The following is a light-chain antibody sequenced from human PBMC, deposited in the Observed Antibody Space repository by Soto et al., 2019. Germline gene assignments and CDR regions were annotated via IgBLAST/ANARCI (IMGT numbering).Light chain of an antibody. CDR3: QQYAYSPRALN. J-gene: IGKJ4*01. Sequence: EIVLTQSPGTLSLSPGERATLSCRASQSVNNNYLAWYQHKPGQAPRLLIYGASTRAPGISDRFSGSGSGTDFTLTISRLEPEDFAVYYCQQYAYSPRALNFGGGTKVEIK. CDR1: QSVNNNY. V-gene: IGKV3-20*01. CDR2: GAS.